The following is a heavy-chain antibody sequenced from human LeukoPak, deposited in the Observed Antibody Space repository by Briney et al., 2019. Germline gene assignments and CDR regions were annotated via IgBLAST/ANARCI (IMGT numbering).Heavy chain of an antibody. V-gene: IGHV4-59*12. Sequence: SETLSLTCTVSGGSISSYYWSWIRQPPGKGLEWIGYIYYSGSTNYNPSLKSRVTISVDTSKNQFSLKLSSVTAADTAVYYCAMQGGSGSYYKYYYYYGMDVWGQGTTVTVSS. CDR3: AMQGGSGSYYKYYYYYGMDV. D-gene: IGHD3-10*01. J-gene: IGHJ6*02. CDR2: IYYSGST. CDR1: GGSISSYY.